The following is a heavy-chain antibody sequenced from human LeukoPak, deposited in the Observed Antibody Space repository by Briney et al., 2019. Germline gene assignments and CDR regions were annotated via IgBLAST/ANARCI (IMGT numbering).Heavy chain of an antibody. CDR2: IKQDGSEK. Sequence: GGSLRLSCAASGFTFSSYAMSWVRQAPGKGLEWVANIKQDGSEKYYVDSVKGRFTISRDNAKNSLYLQMNSLRAEDTAVYYCARAIRKWLQLGNDAFDIWGQGTMVTVSS. J-gene: IGHJ3*02. V-gene: IGHV3-7*01. CDR3: ARAIRKWLQLGNDAFDI. D-gene: IGHD5-24*01. CDR1: GFTFSSYA.